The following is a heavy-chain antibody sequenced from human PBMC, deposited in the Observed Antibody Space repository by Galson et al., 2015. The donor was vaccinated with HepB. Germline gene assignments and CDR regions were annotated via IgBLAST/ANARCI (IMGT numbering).Heavy chain of an antibody. CDR2: IKPASGGT. J-gene: IGHJ4*02. CDR3: ASVVAGPGASG. D-gene: IGHD1-14*01. V-gene: IGHV1-2*02. CDR1: GYTFTDYC. Sequence: SVKVSCKASGYTFTDYCIHWVRQAPGQGLEWVGWIKPASGGTDYAQRFQDRVTMTRDTSITTAYMELSRLTSDDTAVYYCASVVAGPGASGWGQGTLVTVSS.